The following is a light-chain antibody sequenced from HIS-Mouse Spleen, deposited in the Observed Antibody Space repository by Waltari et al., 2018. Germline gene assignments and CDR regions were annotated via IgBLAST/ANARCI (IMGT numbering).Light chain of an antibody. CDR1: SSDVAGFTY. V-gene: IGLV2-11*01. Sequence: QSALTQPRSVSGSPGQSATISLTGSSSDVAGFTYVSGYQQHPGKAPKLMIYDVSKRPSVVPDRFSGSKSGNTASLTISGLQAEDEADYYCCSYAGSYTGVFGTGTKVTVL. CDR3: CSYAGSYTGV. J-gene: IGLJ1*01. CDR2: DVS.